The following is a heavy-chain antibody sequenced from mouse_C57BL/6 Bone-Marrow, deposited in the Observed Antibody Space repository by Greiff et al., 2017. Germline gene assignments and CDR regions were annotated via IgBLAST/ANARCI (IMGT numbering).Heavy chain of an antibody. CDR1: GYTFTGYW. D-gene: IGHD3-2*02. V-gene: IGHV1-9*01. CDR3: AGKRGFVEGFDY. CDR2: ILPGSGGT. J-gene: IGHJ2*01. Sequence: QVQLQQSGAELMKPGASVKLSCKATGYTFTGYWIEWVKQRPGHGLEWIGEILPGSGGTNYNETFKGKATFTAEHSSTTAYMQLSSRTTEDASIDYCAGKRGFVEGFDYWGQGTTLTVSS.